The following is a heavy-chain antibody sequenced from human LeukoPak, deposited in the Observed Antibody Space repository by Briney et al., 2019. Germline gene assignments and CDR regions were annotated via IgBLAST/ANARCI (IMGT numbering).Heavy chain of an antibody. CDR1: GYSISSGYY. J-gene: IGHJ4*02. Sequence: SETLSLTCAVSGYSISSGYYWGWIRQPPGKGLEWNGRIYHHGRTYYNPALKSRVTISVDTSKNQYSLKLSSVTAADTAVYYCARHYYDFWSGYFPFVYWGQGTLVTVSS. D-gene: IGHD3-3*01. V-gene: IGHV4-38-2*01. CDR2: IYHHGRT. CDR3: ARHYYDFWSGYFPFVY.